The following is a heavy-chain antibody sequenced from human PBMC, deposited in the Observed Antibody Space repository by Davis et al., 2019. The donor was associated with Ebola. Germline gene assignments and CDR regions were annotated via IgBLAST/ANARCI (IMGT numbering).Heavy chain of an antibody. Sequence: PGGSLRLSCEASGFTVSSYYMNWVRQAPGKGLDWVAMIYRGGNTYYADSVKGRFTISRDNSKNTIFLQMNSLRAEDTAVYYCARVMMTTDYYYYGLDVWGQGTTVSVSS. V-gene: IGHV3-66*01. CDR2: IYRGGNT. CDR1: GFTVSSYY. D-gene: IGHD4-17*01. CDR3: ARVMMTTDYYYYGLDV. J-gene: IGHJ6*02.